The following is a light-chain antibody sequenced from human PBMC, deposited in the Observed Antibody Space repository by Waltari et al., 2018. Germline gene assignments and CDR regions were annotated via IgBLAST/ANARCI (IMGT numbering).Light chain of an antibody. CDR1: ALPKQY. CDR3: QSADSSGTW. J-gene: IGLJ3*02. V-gene: IGLV3-25*03. Sequence: SYELTQPPSVSVSPGQTARITCSGDALPKQYAYWYQQKPGQAPVLVIYKDSERPSGIPERFSGSSSGTTGTLTISGVQAEDEADYYCQSADSSGTWFGGGTKLTVL. CDR2: KDS.